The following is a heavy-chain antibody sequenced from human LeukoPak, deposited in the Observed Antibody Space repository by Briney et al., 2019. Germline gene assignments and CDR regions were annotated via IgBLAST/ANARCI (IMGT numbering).Heavy chain of an antibody. CDR3: ARGRGGSC. Sequence: PGGSLRLSCAASGFTFSSYEMNSVRQAPGKGLEWVSYIRSSGNTIYYADSVKGRFPISRDNAENSLYLQMNSLRAEDTAVYYCARGRGGSCWGQGTLVTVSS. J-gene: IGHJ4*02. CDR2: IRSSGNTI. CDR1: GFTFSSYE. D-gene: IGHD2-15*01. V-gene: IGHV3-48*03.